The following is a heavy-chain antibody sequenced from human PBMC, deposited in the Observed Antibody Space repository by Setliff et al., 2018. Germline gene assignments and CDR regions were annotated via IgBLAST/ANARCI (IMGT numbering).Heavy chain of an antibody. CDR2: TKQDGSEK. D-gene: IGHD3-16*01. V-gene: IGHV3-7*01. J-gene: IGHJ5*02. Sequence: GGSLRLSCAASGFTFSNYWMSWVRQAPGKVLEWVANTKQDGSEKYYVDSVKGRFTISRDNAKNSLYLQMNSLRAEDTAVYYCTRVHTFGGTNNWFDPWGQGTLVTVSS. CDR1: GFTFSNYW. CDR3: TRVHTFGGTNNWFDP.